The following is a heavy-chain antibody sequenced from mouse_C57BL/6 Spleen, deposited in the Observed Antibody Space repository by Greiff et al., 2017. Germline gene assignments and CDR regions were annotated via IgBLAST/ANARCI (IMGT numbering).Heavy chain of an antibody. D-gene: IGHD4-1*01. V-gene: IGHV5-17*01. J-gene: IGHJ3*01. CDR2: ISSGSSTI. Sequence: EVQLVESGGGLVKPGGSLKLSCAASGFTFSDYGMHWVRQAPEKGLEWVAYISSGSSTIYYADTVKGRFTISRDNAKNTLFLQMTSLRSEDTAMYYCARGDTGTGFAYWGQGTLVTVSA. CDR3: ARGDTGTGFAY. CDR1: GFTFSDYG.